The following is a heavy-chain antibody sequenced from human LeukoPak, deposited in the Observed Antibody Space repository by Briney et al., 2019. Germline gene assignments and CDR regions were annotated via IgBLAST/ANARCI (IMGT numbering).Heavy chain of an antibody. J-gene: IGHJ5*02. Sequence: ASVKVSCKASGYTFTSYDINWVRQATGQGLEWMGWMNPNSGNTGYAQKFQGRVTMTRNTSISTAYMELSSLRSEDTAVYYCARVRAVVVVAAIHDWFDPWGQGTLVTVSS. CDR1: GYTFTSYD. CDR3: ARVRAVVVVAAIHDWFDP. V-gene: IGHV1-8*01. CDR2: MNPNSGNT. D-gene: IGHD2-15*01.